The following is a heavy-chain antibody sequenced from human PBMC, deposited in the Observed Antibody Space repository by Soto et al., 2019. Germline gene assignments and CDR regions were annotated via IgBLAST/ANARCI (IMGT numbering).Heavy chain of an antibody. J-gene: IGHJ4*02. V-gene: IGHV3-15*07. Sequence: EVQLVESGGGLVEPGGSLRLSCAASGFSFSHVWLNWVRQAPGKGLEWVGRIRSKTDGGTTDDAAPAKGRVTISREDSKNILYLQKNSLKTEDTVEYYCTTDYYDCSGYYVLGYWGQGTLVTVSS. D-gene: IGHD3-22*01. CDR3: TTDYYDCSGYYVLGY. CDR2: IRSKTDGGTT. CDR1: GFSFSHVW.